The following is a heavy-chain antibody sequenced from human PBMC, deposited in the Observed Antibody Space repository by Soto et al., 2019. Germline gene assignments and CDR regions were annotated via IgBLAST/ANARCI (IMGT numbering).Heavy chain of an antibody. D-gene: IGHD6-19*01. J-gene: IGHJ4*02. CDR2: INPNSGGT. CDR3: ARDKSSSGWYGGVDY. CDR1: GYSFTGYY. Sequence: ASVKVSCKASGYSFTGYYMHWVRQAPGQGLEWMGWINPNSGGTNYAQKFQGRVTMTRDTSISTAYMELSRLRSDDTAVYYCARDKSSSGWYGGVDYWGQGTLVTVSS. V-gene: IGHV1-2*02.